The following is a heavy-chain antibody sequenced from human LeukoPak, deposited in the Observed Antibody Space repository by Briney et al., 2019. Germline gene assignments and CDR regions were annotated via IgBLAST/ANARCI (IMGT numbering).Heavy chain of an antibody. D-gene: IGHD3-3*01. J-gene: IGHJ3*02. CDR1: GFTFDDYA. CDR3: AKGGFGVVTVEAFDI. CDR2: ISWNSGSI. V-gene: IGHV3-9*01. Sequence: SRSLRLSCAASGFTFDDYAMHWVRQAPGKGLEWVSGISWNSGSIGYADSVKGRFTISRDNAKNSLYLQMNSLRAEDTALYYCAKGGFGVVTVEAFDIWGQGTMVTVSS.